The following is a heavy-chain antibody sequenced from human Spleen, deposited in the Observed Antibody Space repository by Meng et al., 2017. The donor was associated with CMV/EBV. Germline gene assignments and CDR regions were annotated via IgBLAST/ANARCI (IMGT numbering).Heavy chain of an antibody. CDR1: GFTFSAYA. V-gene: IGHV3-7*01. CDR2: IKQDGSEK. J-gene: IGHJ3*02. D-gene: IGHD5-24*01. CDR3: AREDGYTKRGAFDI. Sequence: GESLKISCADSGFTFSAYAMNWVRQLPGKGLEWVANIKQDGSEKYYVDSVKGRFTISRDNAKNSLYLQMNSLRAEDTAVYYWAREDGYTKRGAFDIWGQGTMVTVSS.